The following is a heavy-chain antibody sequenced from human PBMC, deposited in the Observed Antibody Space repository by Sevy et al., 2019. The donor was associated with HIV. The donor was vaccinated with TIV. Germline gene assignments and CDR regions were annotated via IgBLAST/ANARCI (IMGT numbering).Heavy chain of an antibody. CDR2: IIPVYGTT. CDR3: ARDMTCGGDCYYFDN. D-gene: IGHD2-21*02. V-gene: IGHV1-69*13. J-gene: IGHJ4*02. CDR1: GDTFRKYV. Sequence: ASVKVSCKASGDTFRKYVISWVRQAPGQGLEWMGGIIPVYGTTNYALKFQARVTFTADASTSTVYMELSRLRSEDTAVYYCARDMTCGGDCYYFDNWGQGTLVTVSS.